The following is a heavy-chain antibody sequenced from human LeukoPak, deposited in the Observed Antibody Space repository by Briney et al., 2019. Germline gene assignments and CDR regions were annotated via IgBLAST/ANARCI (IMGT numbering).Heavy chain of an antibody. V-gene: IGHV3-30*01. D-gene: IGHD6-13*01. CDR1: GFTFISYA. Sequence: PGGSLRLSCAASGFTFISYAMHWVRQAPGKGLEGVGVISYDGRNKYYADSVKGRLTIYIDNSNNTLDLQMNDLRAEDTAVYYCARPLSPYSRSWFFDYWGPGTLVTVSS. CDR3: ARPLSPYSRSWFFDY. CDR2: ISYDGRNK. J-gene: IGHJ4*02.